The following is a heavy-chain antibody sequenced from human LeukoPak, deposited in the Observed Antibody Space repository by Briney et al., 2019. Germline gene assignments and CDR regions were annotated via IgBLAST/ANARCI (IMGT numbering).Heavy chain of an antibody. V-gene: IGHV5-51*01. CDR2: IYPGDSDT. Sequence: GESLKISCKGSGYSFTNYWIGWVRQMPGKGLEWMGIIYPGDSDTRYSPSFQGQVTISADKSISTAYLQWSSLKASDTAMYYCARDSPYSSGWRDAFDIWGQGTMVTVSS. CDR1: GYSFTNYW. CDR3: ARDSPYSSGWRDAFDI. D-gene: IGHD6-19*01. J-gene: IGHJ3*02.